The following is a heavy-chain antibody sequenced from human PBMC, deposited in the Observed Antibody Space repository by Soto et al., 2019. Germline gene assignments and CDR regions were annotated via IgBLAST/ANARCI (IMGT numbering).Heavy chain of an antibody. CDR2: IIPIFGTA. J-gene: IGHJ5*02. CDR1: GGTFSSYA. D-gene: IGHD2-15*01. V-gene: IGHV1-69*13. Sequence: SVKVSCKASGGTFSSYAISWVRQAPGQGLEWMGGIIPIFGTANYAQKFQGRVTITADESTSTAYMELSSLRSEDTAVYYCARAGYCSGGSCYSLSFYNWFDPWGQGTLVTVSS. CDR3: ARAGYCSGGSCYSLSFYNWFDP.